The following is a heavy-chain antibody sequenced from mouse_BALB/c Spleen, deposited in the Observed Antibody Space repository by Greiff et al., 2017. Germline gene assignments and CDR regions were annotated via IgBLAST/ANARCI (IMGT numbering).Heavy chain of an antibody. CDR3: ARGGVRQAMDY. J-gene: IGHJ4*01. CDR2: ISYDGSN. Sequence: DVQLQESGPGLVKPSQSLSLTCSVTGYSITSGYYWNWIRQFPGNKLEWMGYISYDGSNNYNPSLKNRISITRDTSKNQFFLKLNSVTTEDTATYYCARGGVRQAMDYWGQGTSVTVSS. CDR1: GYSITSGYY. V-gene: IGHV3-6*02. D-gene: IGHD2-14*01.